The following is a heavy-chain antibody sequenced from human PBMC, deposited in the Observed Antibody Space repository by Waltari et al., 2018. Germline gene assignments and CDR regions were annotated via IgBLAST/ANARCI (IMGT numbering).Heavy chain of an antibody. D-gene: IGHD4-17*01. Sequence: QVQLQQWGAGLLKPSETLSLTCAVYGGPFSGYYWSWIRQPPGKGLEWIGEINHSGSTNYNPSLKSRVTISVDTSKNQFSLKLSSVTAADTAVYYCARDCYDYGQNWFDPWGQGTLVTVSS. J-gene: IGHJ5*02. CDR2: INHSGST. V-gene: IGHV4-34*01. CDR3: ARDCYDYGQNWFDP. CDR1: GGPFSGYY.